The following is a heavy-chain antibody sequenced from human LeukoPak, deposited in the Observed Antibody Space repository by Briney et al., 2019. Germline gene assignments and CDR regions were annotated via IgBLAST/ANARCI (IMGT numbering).Heavy chain of an antibody. CDR3: AKDTCTNGVCYFDF. CDR2: ISGSGTNT. V-gene: IGHV3-23*01. CDR1: GFTFSSFS. D-gene: IGHD2-8*01. J-gene: IGHJ4*02. Sequence: QPGGSLRLSCEVSGFTFSSFSMSWVRQAPGKGLEWVSDISGSGTNTHYADSVKGRFTISRDNFKNTLYVQMNSLRAEDTAVYYCAKDTCTNGVCYFDFWGQGTLVTVSS.